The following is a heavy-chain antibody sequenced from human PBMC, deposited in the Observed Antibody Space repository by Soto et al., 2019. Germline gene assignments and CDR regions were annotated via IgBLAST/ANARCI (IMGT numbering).Heavy chain of an antibody. CDR2: ITSSGTSI. Sequence: GGSLRLSCAASGFSFSSQNMNWVRQAPGKALEWISHITSSGTSIYYADSVKGRFTISRDNAKNPLYLQMNSLRAEDTAVYFCARVEWELLYFDYWGQGTLVTVSS. CDR1: GFSFSSQN. J-gene: IGHJ4*02. CDR3: ARVEWELLYFDY. V-gene: IGHV3-48*01. D-gene: IGHD1-26*01.